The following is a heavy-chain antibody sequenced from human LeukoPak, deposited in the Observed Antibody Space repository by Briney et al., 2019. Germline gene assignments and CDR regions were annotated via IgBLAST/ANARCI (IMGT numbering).Heavy chain of an antibody. V-gene: IGHV3-23*01. Sequence: GGTLRLSCAASGFTFNCAMSWVRQAPGKGLELVSSISGCGGSTYYADSVKGRFTISRDNSKNTLYLQMNSLRAEDTAVYYCAKGQSGTYPRVHFDYWGQGTLVTVSS. CDR2: ISGCGGST. CDR1: GFTFNCA. J-gene: IGHJ4*02. CDR3: AKGQSGTYPRVHFDY. D-gene: IGHD1-26*01.